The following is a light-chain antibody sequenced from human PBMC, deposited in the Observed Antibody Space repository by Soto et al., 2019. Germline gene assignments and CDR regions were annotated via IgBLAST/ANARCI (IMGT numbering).Light chain of an antibody. V-gene: IGLV4-60*03. CDR3: ETWDSDTQM. CDR2: LEGSGSY. J-gene: IGLJ3*02. Sequence: QLVLTQPSSASASLGSSVKLTCTLGSGHHSNTIAWHQQQPGKAPRYLMRLEGSGSYNKGSGIPDRFSGSSSGAARFLTISNLQSDDEADYYCETWDSDTQMFGGGTQLTVL. CDR1: SGHHSNT.